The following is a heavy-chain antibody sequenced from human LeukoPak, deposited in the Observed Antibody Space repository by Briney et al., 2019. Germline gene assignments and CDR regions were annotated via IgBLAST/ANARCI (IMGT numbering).Heavy chain of an antibody. V-gene: IGHV4-34*01. Sequence: PSETPSLTCAVYGGSFSGYYWSWIRQPPGKGLEWIGEINHSGSTNYNPSLKSRVTISVDTSKNQFSLKLSSVTAADTAVYYCARGRVGATTSPYFDYWGQGTLVTVSS. J-gene: IGHJ4*02. CDR1: GGSFSGYY. D-gene: IGHD1-26*01. CDR2: INHSGST. CDR3: ARGRVGATTSPYFDY.